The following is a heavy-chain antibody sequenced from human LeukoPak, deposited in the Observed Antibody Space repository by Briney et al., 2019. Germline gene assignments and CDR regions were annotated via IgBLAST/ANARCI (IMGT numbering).Heavy chain of an antibody. D-gene: IGHD3-22*01. CDR1: GGSTSSGSYY. CDR2: IYNSGST. CDR3: ARTYDSSGYFYDY. V-gene: IGHV4-61*02. Sequence: SETLSLTCSVSGGSTSSGSYYWSWIRQPAGKGLEWIGRIYNSGSTNYTPSLKSRVTISLDTSKNQFSLKLTSVTAADTAVYYCARTYDSSGYFYDYWGQGTLLTVSS. J-gene: IGHJ4*02.